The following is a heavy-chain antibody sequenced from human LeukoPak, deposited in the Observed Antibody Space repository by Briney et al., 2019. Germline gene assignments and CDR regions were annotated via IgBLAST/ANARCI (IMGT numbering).Heavy chain of an antibody. D-gene: IGHD4-23*01. Sequence: ASVKVSCKASGGTFSSYAISWVRQAPGQGLEWMGRIIPIFGTANYAQKFQGRVTITTDESTSTAYMELSSLRSEDTAAYYCARGTGGNALVIDYWGQGTLVTVSS. CDR3: ARGTGGNALVIDY. CDR1: GGTFSSYA. J-gene: IGHJ4*02. CDR2: IIPIFGTA. V-gene: IGHV1-69*05.